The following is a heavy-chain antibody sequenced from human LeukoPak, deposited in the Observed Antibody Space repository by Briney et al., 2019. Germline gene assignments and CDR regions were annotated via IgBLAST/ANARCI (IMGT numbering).Heavy chain of an antibody. D-gene: IGHD1-14*01. CDR1: GSSISSGYY. V-gene: IGHV4-38-2*02. CDR3: ARDSWPEVVRFDF. Sequence: PSETLSLTCSVSGSSISSGYYWGWIRQPPGKGLEWIGSIHQSGNTYFNPSLRSRVTVSVDTSKNQFSLKPSSVTAADTAVYYCARDSWPEVVRFDFWDQGTLVTVSS. CDR2: IHQSGNT. J-gene: IGHJ4*02.